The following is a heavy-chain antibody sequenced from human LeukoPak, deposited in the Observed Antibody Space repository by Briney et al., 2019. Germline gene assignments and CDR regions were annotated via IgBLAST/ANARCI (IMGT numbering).Heavy chain of an antibody. J-gene: IGHJ3*02. D-gene: IGHD6-13*01. Sequence: ASVKVSCKVSGYTLTELSMHWVRQAPGKGLEWMGGFDPEDGETIYAQKFQGRVTMTEDTSTDTAYMELSSLRSEDTAVYYCARPTSSWSPNDAFDIWGQGTMVTVSS. V-gene: IGHV1-24*01. CDR1: GYTLTELS. CDR3: ARPTSSWSPNDAFDI. CDR2: FDPEDGET.